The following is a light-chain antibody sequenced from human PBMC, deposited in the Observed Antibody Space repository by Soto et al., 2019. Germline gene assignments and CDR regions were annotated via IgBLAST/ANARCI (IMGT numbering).Light chain of an antibody. Sequence: EIVMTQSPATLSVSPGERATLSCRASQSVSSNLAWYQQKPGQAPRLLIYGASTRATGIPARFSGSGSGTEFTLTISSLQSEDFAVYSCQQYNNWPPITFGQGTRREI. V-gene: IGKV3-15*01. CDR2: GAS. J-gene: IGKJ5*01. CDR3: QQYNNWPPIT. CDR1: QSVSSN.